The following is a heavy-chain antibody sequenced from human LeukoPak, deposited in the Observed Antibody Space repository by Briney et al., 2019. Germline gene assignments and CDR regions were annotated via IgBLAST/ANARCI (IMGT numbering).Heavy chain of an antibody. CDR2: ISWNSGSI. D-gene: IGHD2-2*02. J-gene: IGHJ4*02. Sequence: PGGSLRLSCAASGFTFDDYAMHWVRQAPGKGLEWVSGISWNSGSIGYADSVKGRFTISRDNAKNSPYLQMNSLRAEDTALYYCAKDEVSDCSSSSCYRIWGQGTLVTVSS. CDR1: GFTFDDYA. CDR3: AKDEVSDCSSSSCYRI. V-gene: IGHV3-9*01.